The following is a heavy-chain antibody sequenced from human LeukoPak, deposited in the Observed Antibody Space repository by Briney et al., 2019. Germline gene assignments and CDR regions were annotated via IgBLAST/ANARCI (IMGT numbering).Heavy chain of an antibody. D-gene: IGHD3-9*01. CDR1: GGSISSSTYY. J-gene: IGHJ4*02. Sequence: SETLSLTCTVSGGSISSSTYYWGWIRQPPGKGLEWIGNIFYSGSTYHNPSLKSRVTVSVDTSKNQFSLKLSSVTAADTAVYYCAREIGGYDILTGYYTVKYYFDYWGQGTLVTVSS. V-gene: IGHV4-39*01. CDR2: IFYSGST. CDR3: AREIGGYDILTGYYTVKYYFDY.